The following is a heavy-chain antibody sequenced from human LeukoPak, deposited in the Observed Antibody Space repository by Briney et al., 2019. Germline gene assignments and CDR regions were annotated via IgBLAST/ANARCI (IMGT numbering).Heavy chain of an antibody. Sequence: GGSLRLSCAASGFTFSSYAFHWVRQAPGKGLEYVSAISSDGGHTFYATSVKGRFTISRDNSKNTLSLQMDNLRVEDMAVYYCARRGGNALDYWGQGTLVTVSS. CDR1: GFTFSSYA. J-gene: IGHJ4*02. D-gene: IGHD3-16*01. V-gene: IGHV3-64*01. CDR2: ISSDGGHT. CDR3: ARRGGNALDY.